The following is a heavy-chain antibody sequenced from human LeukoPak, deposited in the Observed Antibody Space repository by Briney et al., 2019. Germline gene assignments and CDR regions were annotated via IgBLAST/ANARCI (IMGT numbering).Heavy chain of an antibody. CDR3: ARARGSSGYEIDY. J-gene: IGHJ4*02. V-gene: IGHV4-59*01. D-gene: IGHD5-12*01. CDR1: GGYISSYY. Sequence: AESLSLTCNVSGGYISSYYWSWIRQPPGKRLEWLGYIYYTGSTNCNPSLKSRVTISVDTSKNQFSLNLRSVTAADTAVYYCARARGSSGYEIDYWGQGTLVAVS. CDR2: IYYTGST.